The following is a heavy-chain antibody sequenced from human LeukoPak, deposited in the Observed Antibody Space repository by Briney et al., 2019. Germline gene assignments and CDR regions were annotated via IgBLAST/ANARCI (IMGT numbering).Heavy chain of an antibody. D-gene: IGHD6-19*01. CDR1: EFTFSTYP. V-gene: IGHV3-53*05. Sequence: PGGSLRLSCATSEFTFSTYPMSWVRQAPGKGPEWVSVIYSGGSTYYADSVKGRFTISRDNSKNTLYLQMNSLRAEDTAVYYCARGRQQWLITEGIDYWGQGTLVTVSS. CDR3: ARGRQQWLITEGIDY. J-gene: IGHJ4*02. CDR2: IYSGGST.